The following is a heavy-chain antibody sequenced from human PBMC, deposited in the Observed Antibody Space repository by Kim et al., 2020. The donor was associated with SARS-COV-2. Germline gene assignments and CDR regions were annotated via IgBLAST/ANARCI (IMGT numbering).Heavy chain of an antibody. D-gene: IGHD3-22*01. J-gene: IGHJ4*02. CDR3: ARSLGGQVSFKYYYDSSLGY. Sequence: ASVKVSCKASGYTFTGYYMHWVRQAPGQGLEWMGWINPNSGGTNYAQKFQGRVTMTRDTSISTAYMELSRLRSDDTAVYYCARSLGGQVSFKYYYDSSLGYWGQGTLVTVSS. CDR1: GYTFTGYY. V-gene: IGHV1-2*02. CDR2: INPNSGGT.